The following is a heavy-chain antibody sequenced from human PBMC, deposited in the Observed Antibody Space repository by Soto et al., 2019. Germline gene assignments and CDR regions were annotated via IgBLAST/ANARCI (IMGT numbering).Heavy chain of an antibody. CDR2: IYYSGST. V-gene: IGHV4-39*02. Sequence: QLQLQLSGPALVRSSETFSLTCSVSGGSVRSAEYYWALTRQPPGQGLEWIGTIYYSGSTFSNPSHKGRFVMSIDTSSNRFSLGMSAVTAADTAVYYCASSRHCDLSGPMDVWGQGATVTVSS. J-gene: IGHJ6*02. CDR3: ASSRHCDLSGPMDV. CDR1: GGSVRSAEYY. D-gene: IGHD2-21*01.